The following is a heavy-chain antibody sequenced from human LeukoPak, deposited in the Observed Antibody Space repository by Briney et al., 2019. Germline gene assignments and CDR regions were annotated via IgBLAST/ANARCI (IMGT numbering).Heavy chain of an antibody. D-gene: IGHD2-15*01. J-gene: IGHJ6*03. V-gene: IGHV3-33*06. CDR2: LWYGGNNI. CDR1: GYTYNRYH. CDR3: TKDEQHSSYYSIYYYIDV. Sequence: GMPLRLPCGASGYTYNRYHVHGPPGSREKAVEGVAVLWYGGNNIHYVDSVKGRFTISRYNSKNTMYLQINSLRAEDTAVYYCTKDEQHSSYYSIYYYIDVWGKGTTVTVSS.